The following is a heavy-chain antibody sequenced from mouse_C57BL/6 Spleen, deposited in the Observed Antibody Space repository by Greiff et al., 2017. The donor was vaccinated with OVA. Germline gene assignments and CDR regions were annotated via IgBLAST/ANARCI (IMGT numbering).Heavy chain of an antibody. J-gene: IGHJ2*01. Sequence: VQLQQPGAELVKPGASVKLSCKASGYTFTSYWMHWVKQRPGQGLEWIGMIHPNSGSTNYNEKFKSKATLTVDKASSTANMQLSSLTSEDSAVYCFECGYGNYVDDWGKGTTLTVSS. CDR1: GYTFTSYW. D-gene: IGHD2-1*01. CDR2: IHPNSGST. CDR3: ECGYGNYVDD. V-gene: IGHV1-64*01.